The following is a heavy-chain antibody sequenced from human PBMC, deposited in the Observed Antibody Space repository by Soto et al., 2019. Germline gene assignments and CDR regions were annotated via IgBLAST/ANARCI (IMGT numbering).Heavy chain of an antibody. CDR3: ARETYSVDSWYGMDG. CDR2: IYYSGSN. D-gene: IGHD2-21*01. V-gene: IGHV4-31*03. J-gene: IGHJ6*02. CDR1: GGSISRGGYY. Sequence: QVQLQESGPGLVKPSQTLSLTCTVSGGSISRGGYYWSWIRQHPGKGLEWIGYIYYSGSNYYNPSLKSRVTISVDTSKSQFSLNLGSVTAADTAVDYCARETYSVDSWYGMDGWGQGTTVTVSS.